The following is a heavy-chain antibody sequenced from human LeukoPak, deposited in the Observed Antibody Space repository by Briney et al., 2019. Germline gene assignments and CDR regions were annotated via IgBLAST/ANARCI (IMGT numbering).Heavy chain of an antibody. D-gene: IGHD3-22*01. CDR1: GYTFTSYD. CDR2: MNPNSGNT. CDR3: ARALSMIVVVPFDY. J-gene: IGHJ4*02. Sequence: ASVKVSCKASGYTFTSYDINWVRQATGQGLEWMGWMNPNSGNTGYAQKFQGRVTMTRNTPISTAYMELSSLRSEDTAVYYCARALSMIVVVPFDYWGQGTLVTVSS. V-gene: IGHV1-8*01.